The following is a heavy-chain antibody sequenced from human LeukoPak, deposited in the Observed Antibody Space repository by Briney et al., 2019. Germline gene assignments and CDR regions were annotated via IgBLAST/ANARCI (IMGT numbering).Heavy chain of an antibody. D-gene: IGHD6-13*01. CDR1: GFTVSSNY. CDR2: IYSGGST. CDR3: ARGTGIAAASDY. V-gene: IGHV3-53*01. Sequence: PGGPLRLSCAASGFTVSSNYMSWVRQAPGKGLEWVSVIYSGGSTYYADSVKGRFTISRDNSKNTLYLQMNSLGAENTAVYYCARGTGIAAASDYWGQGTLVTVSS. J-gene: IGHJ4*02.